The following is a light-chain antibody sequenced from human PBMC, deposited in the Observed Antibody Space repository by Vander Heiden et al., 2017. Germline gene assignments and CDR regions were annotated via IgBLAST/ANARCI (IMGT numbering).Light chain of an antibody. V-gene: IGLV2-14*03. CDR2: DVT. J-gene: IGLJ1*01. CDR3: NSYTTSSTQV. Sequence: QSALTQPASVSGSPGQSITLSFAGTSRDVGNDNHVCWYQQHPGKAHKLVIYDVTNRPSVVSPRFSGAKSGTTASLTISGLQPEDEADYYCNSYTTSSTQVFGTGTKVTVL. CDR1: SRDVGNDNH.